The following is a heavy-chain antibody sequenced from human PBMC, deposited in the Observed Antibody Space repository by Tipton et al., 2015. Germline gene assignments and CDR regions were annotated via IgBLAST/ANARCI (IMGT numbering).Heavy chain of an antibody. CDR1: GFAFNYYA. D-gene: IGHD1-26*01. CDR2: ISGSGDNT. CDR3: GKDPGRRGSYYVDY. V-gene: IGHV3-23*01. Sequence: SLRLSCTASGFAFNYYAMSWFRQAPGKGLEWVSTISGSGDNTYYADSVRGRFTISRDNFNDTLSMQMNSLRAEDTALYYCGKDPGRRGSYYVDYWGQGTLVTVSS. J-gene: IGHJ4*02.